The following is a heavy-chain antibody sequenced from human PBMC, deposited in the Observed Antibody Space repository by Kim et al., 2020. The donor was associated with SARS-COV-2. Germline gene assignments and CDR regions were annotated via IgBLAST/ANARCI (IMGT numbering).Heavy chain of an antibody. CDR3: ARSGYTYGVAGE. CDR1: GASVTNMY. V-gene: IGHV4-4*09. J-gene: IGHJ4*02. CDR2: ISDTGSS. Sequence: SETLSLTCTVSGASVTNMYWSWIRQSPGERLEWIGYISDTGSSNYNPSLTGRVTMSIDRSNNHFSLRLTSVTAADSGVYYCARSGYTYGVAGEWGQGTLVTVSS. D-gene: IGHD5-18*01.